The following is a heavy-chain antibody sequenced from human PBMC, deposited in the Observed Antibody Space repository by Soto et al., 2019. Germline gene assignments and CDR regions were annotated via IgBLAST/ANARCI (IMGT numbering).Heavy chain of an antibody. CDR2: IYYSGST. CDR1: GGSISSSSYY. D-gene: IGHD6-19*01. CDR3: ASYKGRYSSGWYDFDY. Sequence: SETLSLTCTVSGGSISSSSYYWGWIRQPPGKGLEWIGSIYYSGSTYYNPSLKSRVTISVDTSKNQFSLKLSSVTAADTAVYYCASYKGRYSSGWYDFDYWGQGTLVTVSS. V-gene: IGHV4-39*01. J-gene: IGHJ4*02.